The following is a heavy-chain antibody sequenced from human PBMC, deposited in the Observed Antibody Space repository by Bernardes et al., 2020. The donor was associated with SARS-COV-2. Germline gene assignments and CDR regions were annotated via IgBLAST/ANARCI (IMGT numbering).Heavy chain of an antibody. CDR1: GFIFTPAR. Sequence: GGSLRLYCAASGFIFTPARMNWVRQAPGKGLEWVGRIKSKNEGGTTNYAAPVKGRFTISRADSKNTVYLQMDSLKSEDTGVYRCKTDQWIQLWSSHWVERDYNGMDVWGQGTTVTVS. CDR3: KTDQWIQLWSSHWVERDYNGMDV. D-gene: IGHD5-18*01. J-gene: IGHJ6*02. CDR2: IKSKNEGGTT. V-gene: IGHV3-15*01.